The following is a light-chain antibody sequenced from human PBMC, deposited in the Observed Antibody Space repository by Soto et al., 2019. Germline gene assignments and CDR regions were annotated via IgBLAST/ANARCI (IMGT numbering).Light chain of an antibody. Sequence: QSALTQPASVSGSPGQSITISCTGTSSDVGGYNYVSWYQQHPGKAPKLMIYDVSNRPSGVSNRFSGSKSANTASLTICGLKAEDAADYYCSSYTGSSTYVVFGGGTKLTVL. CDR3: SSYTGSSTYVV. J-gene: IGLJ2*01. CDR1: SSDVGGYNY. CDR2: DVS. V-gene: IGLV2-14*01.